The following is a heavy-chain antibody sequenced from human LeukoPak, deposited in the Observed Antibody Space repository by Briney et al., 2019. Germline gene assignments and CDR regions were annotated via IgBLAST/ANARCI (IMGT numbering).Heavy chain of an antibody. CDR1: GFTFDDYA. V-gene: IGHV3-23*01. CDR2: ITCSGGST. J-gene: IGHJ6*02. Sequence: PGGSLRLSCTVSGFTFDDYAMTWVRQAPGKGLEWVSAITCSGGSTYYAGSVKGRFTISRDNYKNTLYLQTHSLRAEDTAVYYCAKDIADYASGSAPCGMDVWGQGTPVTAS. D-gene: IGHD3-10*01. CDR3: AKDIADYASGSAPCGMDV.